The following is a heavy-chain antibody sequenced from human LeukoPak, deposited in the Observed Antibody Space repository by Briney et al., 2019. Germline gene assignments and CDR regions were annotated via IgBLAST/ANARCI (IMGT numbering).Heavy chain of an antibody. V-gene: IGHV3-48*01. CDR3: VRDNDWAFDY. D-gene: IGHD3-9*01. Sequence: SGGSLRLSCTASGFTLRSFIMNWVRQAPGKGLEWVSHISPRSDIISYADSVKGRFTISRDNAKNSLYLHMNSLRADDMAVYYCVRDNDWAFDYWGQGTLVPVSS. J-gene: IGHJ4*02. CDR2: ISPRSDII. CDR1: GFTLRSFI.